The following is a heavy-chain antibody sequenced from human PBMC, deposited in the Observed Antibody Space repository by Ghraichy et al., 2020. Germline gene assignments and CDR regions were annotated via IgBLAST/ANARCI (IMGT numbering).Heavy chain of an antibody. Sequence: SETLSLTCAISGDSVSSNSAAWNWIRQSPSRGLEWLGRTYYRSKWYNDYAVSVKSRITINPDTSKNQFSLQLNSVTPEDTAVYYCARDAESIAAHFSRLNYYYYMDVWGKGTTVTVSS. CDR3: ARDAESIAAHFSRLNYYYYMDV. CDR1: GDSVSSNSAA. J-gene: IGHJ6*03. V-gene: IGHV6-1*01. D-gene: IGHD6-6*01. CDR2: TYYRSKWYN.